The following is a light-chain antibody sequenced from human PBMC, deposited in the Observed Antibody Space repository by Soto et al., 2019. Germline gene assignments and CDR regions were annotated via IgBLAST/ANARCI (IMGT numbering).Light chain of an antibody. V-gene: IGKV3-11*01. CDR3: QQRGDWPPIT. J-gene: IGKJ5*01. CDR1: QSVSGY. CDR2: DGS. Sequence: EIVLTQSPATLSLSPGERATLSCRASQSVSGYLAWYQQKPGQAPRLLIYDGSHRAAGIPSRFSGSGSGTDFTLTISGLEPEDFAVYYCQQRGDWPPITFGQGTRLEIK.